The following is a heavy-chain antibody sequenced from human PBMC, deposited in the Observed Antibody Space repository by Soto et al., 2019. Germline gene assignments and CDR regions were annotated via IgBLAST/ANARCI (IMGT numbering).Heavy chain of an antibody. Sequence: QPGGSLRLSCAASGFTFSSYSMNWVRQAPGKGLEWVSYISSSSSTIYYADSVKGRFTISRDNAKNSLYLQMNSLRDEDTAVYYCARDLAYYGSGSSLFDYWGQGTLVTVSS. CDR2: ISSSSSTI. V-gene: IGHV3-48*02. CDR3: ARDLAYYGSGSSLFDY. CDR1: GFTFSSYS. D-gene: IGHD3-10*01. J-gene: IGHJ4*02.